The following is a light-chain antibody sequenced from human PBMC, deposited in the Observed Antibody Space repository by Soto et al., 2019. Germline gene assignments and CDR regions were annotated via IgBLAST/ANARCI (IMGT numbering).Light chain of an antibody. CDR3: CSFAGTSTV. CDR1: SSDVGKYNF. Sequence: QSALTQPASVSGSPGQSITISCTGTSSDVGKYNFVSWYRQHPGKVPELIIYQVDKRPSGISNRFSGSKSGNTASLTISGLQAEDEADYFCCSFAGTSTVFGGGTKVTVL. V-gene: IGLV2-23*02. CDR2: QVD. J-gene: IGLJ2*01.